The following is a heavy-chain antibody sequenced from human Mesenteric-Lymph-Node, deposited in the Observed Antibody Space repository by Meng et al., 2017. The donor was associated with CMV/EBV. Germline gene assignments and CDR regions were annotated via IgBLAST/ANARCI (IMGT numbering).Heavy chain of an antibody. CDR3: ARDKGCSSTSCYPLGDYYYYYGMDV. V-gene: IGHV3-7*01. D-gene: IGHD2-2*01. CDR1: GLTFSTFW. Sequence: GESLKISCASSGLTFSTFWMSWFRQAPGKGLEWVAHIKQDGSEKYYVDSVKGRFTISRDNTENLLFLQMNTLRAEDTAVYYCARDKGCSSTSCYPLGDYYYYYGMDVWGQGTTVTVSS. CDR2: IKQDGSEK. J-gene: IGHJ6*02.